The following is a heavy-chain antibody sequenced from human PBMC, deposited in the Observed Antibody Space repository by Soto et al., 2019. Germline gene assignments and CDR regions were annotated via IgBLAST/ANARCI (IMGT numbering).Heavy chain of an antibody. V-gene: IGHV4-39*01. CDR2: IYYSGST. CDR1: GGSISSSSYY. J-gene: IGHJ6*02. CDR3: ARQGVRGVIITPFDYYYYGMDV. D-gene: IGHD3-10*01. Sequence: PSETLSLTSTVSGGSISSSSYYWGWIRQPPGKGLEWIGSIYYSGSTYYNPSLKSRVTISVDTSKNQFSLKLSSVTAADTAVYYCARQGVRGVIITPFDYYYYGMDVWGQGTTVTVSS.